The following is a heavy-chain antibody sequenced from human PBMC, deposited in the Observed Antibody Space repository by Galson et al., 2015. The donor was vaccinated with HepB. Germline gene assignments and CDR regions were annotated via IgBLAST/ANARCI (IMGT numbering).Heavy chain of an antibody. J-gene: IGHJ5*02. V-gene: IGHV3-30-3*01. CDR3: ARDALNYDFWSGYFDP. CDR1: GFTFSSYA. Sequence: SLRLSCAASGFTFSSYAMHWVRQAPGKGLEWVAVMSYDGSNKYYADSVKGRFTISRDNSKNTLYLQMNSLRAEDTAVYYCARDALNYDFWSGYFDPWGQGTLVTVSS. CDR2: MSYDGSNK. D-gene: IGHD3-3*01.